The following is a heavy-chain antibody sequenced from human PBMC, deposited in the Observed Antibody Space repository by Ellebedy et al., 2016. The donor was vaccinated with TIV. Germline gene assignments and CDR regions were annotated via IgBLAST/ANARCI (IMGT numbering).Heavy chain of an antibody. Sequence: PGGSLRLSCAASGFTFSRHAMHWVRLAPGKGLEWVTFISYDGSRRYYADSVKGRFTLSRDNSKNTLDLQMNSLRAEDTAVYYCAKLGGIYNWYGEYWGQGTLVTVSS. CDR2: ISYDGSRR. CDR3: AKLGGIYNWYGEY. V-gene: IGHV3-30-3*02. J-gene: IGHJ4*02. CDR1: GFTFSRHA. D-gene: IGHD1-1*01.